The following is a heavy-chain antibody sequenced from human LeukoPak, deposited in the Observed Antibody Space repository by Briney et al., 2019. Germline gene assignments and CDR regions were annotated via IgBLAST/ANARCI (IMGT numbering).Heavy chain of an antibody. V-gene: IGHV3-21*01. Sequence: GGSLRLSCAASGFTFSSYAMSWVRQAPGKGLEWVSCISRSGAYIYYADSVKGRFTISRDNAKNSVYLQMNSLRVEDTAVYYCASPSSYGDYYFGYWGQGTLVTVSS. CDR1: GFTFSSYA. D-gene: IGHD4-17*01. J-gene: IGHJ4*02. CDR2: ISRSGAYI. CDR3: ASPSSYGDYYFGY.